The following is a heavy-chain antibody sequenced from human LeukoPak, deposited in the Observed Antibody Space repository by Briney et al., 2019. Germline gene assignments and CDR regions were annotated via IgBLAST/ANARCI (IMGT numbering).Heavy chain of an antibody. V-gene: IGHV6-1*01. CDR2: TYYRSKWYN. J-gene: IGHJ4*02. CDR1: GDSVSSNSAA. CDR3: ARDSSAMFDY. D-gene: IGHD2-2*01. Sequence: SQTLSLTCAISGDSVSSNSAAWNWIRQSPSRGLEWLGRTYYRSKWYNDYAISMRGRITINPDTSKNQFSLQLNSITPEDTAVYYCARDSSAMFDYWGQGTLVAVSS.